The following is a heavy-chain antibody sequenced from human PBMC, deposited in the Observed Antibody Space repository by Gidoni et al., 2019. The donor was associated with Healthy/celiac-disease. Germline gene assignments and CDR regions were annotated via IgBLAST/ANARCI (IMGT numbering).Heavy chain of an antibody. CDR1: GDRVSSNSAA. D-gene: IGHD5-12*01. J-gene: IGHJ6*02. Sequence: QVQLQQSGPGLVKPSQTLSLTCAISGDRVSSNSAAWNWIRQSPSRGLEWLGRTYYRSKWYNDYAVSVKSRITINPDTSKNQFSLQLNSVTPEDTAVYYCARDRSAIVATMFYGIDYGMDVWGQGTTVTVSS. CDR3: ARDRSAIVATMFYGIDYGMDV. CDR2: TYYRSKWYN. V-gene: IGHV6-1*01.